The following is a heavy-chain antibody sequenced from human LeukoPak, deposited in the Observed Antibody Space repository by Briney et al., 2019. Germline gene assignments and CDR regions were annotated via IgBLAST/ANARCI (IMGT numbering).Heavy chain of an antibody. D-gene: IGHD3-9*01. CDR1: GYTFNFYS. V-gene: IGHV1-18*01. CDR2: ISTYNGDT. Sequence: ASVKVSCKASGYTFNFYSLSWVRQAPGQGLEWMGWISTYNGDTRYPEKLQGRVTMTRDTATNTAYMELRSLRSDDTAVYYCARAPLLRYFDWLLARHNWFDPWGQGTLVTVSS. CDR3: ARAPLLRYFDWLLARHNWFDP. J-gene: IGHJ5*02.